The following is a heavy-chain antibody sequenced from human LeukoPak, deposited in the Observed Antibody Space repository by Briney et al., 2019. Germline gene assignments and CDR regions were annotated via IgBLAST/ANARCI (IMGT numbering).Heavy chain of an antibody. V-gene: IGHV3-23*01. Sequence: GGSLRLSCAVSGLTFSNHALSWVRQAPGKGLEWVSAISGHDESTYYADSVKGRFTISRDDSKSTLYLQMSSLRAEDTAVYHCAKVTGTTNYWGQGTLVTVSS. J-gene: IGHJ4*02. D-gene: IGHD1-1*01. CDR1: GLTFSNHA. CDR2: ISGHDEST. CDR3: AKVTGTTNY.